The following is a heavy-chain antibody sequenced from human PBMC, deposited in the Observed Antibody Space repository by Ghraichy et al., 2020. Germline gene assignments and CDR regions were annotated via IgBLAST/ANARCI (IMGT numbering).Heavy chain of an antibody. CDR1: GFTFGDYA. J-gene: IGHJ3*02. Sequence: GGSLRLSCTASGFTFGDYAMSWFRQAPGKGLEWVGFIRSKAYGGTTEYAASVKGRFTISRDDSKSIAYLQMNSLKTEDTAVYYCTREEDYDYVWGSYRSDAFDIWGQGTMVTVSS. CDR3: TREEDYDYVWGSYRSDAFDI. CDR2: IRSKAYGGTT. V-gene: IGHV3-49*03. D-gene: IGHD3-16*02.